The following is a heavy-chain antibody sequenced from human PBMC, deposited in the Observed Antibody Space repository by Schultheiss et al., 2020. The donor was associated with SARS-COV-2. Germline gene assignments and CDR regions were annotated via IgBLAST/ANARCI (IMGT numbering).Heavy chain of an antibody. CDR2: ISYDGSNK. V-gene: IGHV3-30*14. CDR1: GFTFSSYA. Sequence: GGSLRLSCAASGFTFSSYAMHWVRQAPGKGLEWVAVISYDGSNKYYADSVKGRFTISRDNSKNTLYLQMGSLRAEDMAVYYCARDPGGYSYGPQYYFDYWGQGTLVTVSS. D-gene: IGHD5-18*01. CDR3: ARDPGGYSYGPQYYFDY. J-gene: IGHJ4*02.